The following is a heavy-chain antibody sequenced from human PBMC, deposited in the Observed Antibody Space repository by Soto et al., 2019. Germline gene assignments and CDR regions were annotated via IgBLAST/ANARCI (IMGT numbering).Heavy chain of an antibody. V-gene: IGHV3-33*06. D-gene: IGHD4-17*01. Sequence: GGSLRLSCAASGFTFSSYGTHWVRQAPGKGLEWVGVIWYDGSNKYYADSVKGRFTISRDNSKNTLYLQMNSLRAEDTAVYYCAKGAYGDYMNDAFDIWGQGTMVTVSS. J-gene: IGHJ3*02. CDR1: GFTFSSYG. CDR3: AKGAYGDYMNDAFDI. CDR2: IWYDGSNK.